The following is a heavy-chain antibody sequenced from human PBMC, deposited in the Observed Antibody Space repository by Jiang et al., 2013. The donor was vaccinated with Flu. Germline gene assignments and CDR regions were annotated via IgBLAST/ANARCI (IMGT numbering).Heavy chain of an antibody. CDR2: IWYDGSNK. J-gene: IGHJ3*02. CDR1: GFTFSSYG. Sequence: GGGVVQPGRSLRLSCAASGFTFSSYGMHWVRQAPGKGLEWVAVIWYDGSNKYYADSVKGRFTISRDNSKNTLYLQMNSLRAEDTAVYYCATDYDILTGYYTDAFDIWGQGTMVTVSS. CDR3: ATDYDILTGYYTDAFDI. D-gene: IGHD3-9*01. V-gene: IGHV3-33*01.